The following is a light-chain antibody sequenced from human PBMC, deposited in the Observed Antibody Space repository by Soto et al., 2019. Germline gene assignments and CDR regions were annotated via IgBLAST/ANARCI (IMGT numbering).Light chain of an antibody. J-gene: IGLJ3*02. Sequence: QSVLTQTPSVSAAPGQKVTISCSGTSSNIGNNYVSWYQQFPDTAPKLLIYDNNKRPSGIPDRFSGSKSGASATLVITRVQTGDEADYYCGTWDGSRNWVFGGGTKVTVL. CDR1: SSNIGNNY. CDR3: GTWDGSRNWV. CDR2: DNN. V-gene: IGLV1-51*01.